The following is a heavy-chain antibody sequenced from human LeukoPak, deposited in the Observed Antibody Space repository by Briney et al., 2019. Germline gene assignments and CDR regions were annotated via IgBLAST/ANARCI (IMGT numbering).Heavy chain of an antibody. D-gene: IGHD2-2*01. CDR1: GGSFSGYY. CDR3: AREAVGHAPAAIYYFDY. V-gene: IGHV4-34*01. CDR2: INHSGST. Sequence: PSETLSLTCAVYGGSFSGYYWSWIRQPPGKGLEWIGEINHSGSTNYNPSLKSRVTISVDTSKNQFSLKLSSVTAADTAVYYCAREAVGHAPAAIYYFDYWGQGTLVTVSS. J-gene: IGHJ4*02.